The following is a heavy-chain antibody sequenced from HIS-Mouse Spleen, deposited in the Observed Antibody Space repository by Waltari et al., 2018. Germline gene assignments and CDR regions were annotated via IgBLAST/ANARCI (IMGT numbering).Heavy chain of an antibody. CDR3: ARGAHSSYYFDY. D-gene: IGHD3-10*01. J-gene: IGHJ4*02. CDR1: GYTFTGHY. CDR2: INPNSGGT. Sequence: QVQLVQSGAEVKQPGASVKVSCKASGYTFTGHYMHFVRQAPGHGLWLMGWINPNSGGTNDAQKFQGRVTMTRDTSISTAYMELSRLRSDDTAVYYCARGAHSSYYFDYWGQGTLVTVSS. V-gene: IGHV1-2*02.